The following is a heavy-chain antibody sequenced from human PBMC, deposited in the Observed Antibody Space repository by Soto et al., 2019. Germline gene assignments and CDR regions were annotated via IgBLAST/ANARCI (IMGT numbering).Heavy chain of an antibody. CDR1: GLSLRTSGMC. Sequence: SGPTLVTPTQTLTLTCTFSGLSLRTSGMCVSWIRQPPGKALEWLARIDWDDDKYYSTSLTTRLTISKDTSKTQVVLTMTNMDPVDTATYYCARAPGGYPDYWGQGTLVSVSS. D-gene: IGHD3-22*01. CDR2: IDWDDDK. CDR3: ARAPGGYPDY. J-gene: IGHJ4*02. V-gene: IGHV2-70*11.